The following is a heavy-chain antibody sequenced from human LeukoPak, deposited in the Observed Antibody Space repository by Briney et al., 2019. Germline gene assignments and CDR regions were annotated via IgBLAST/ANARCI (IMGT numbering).Heavy chain of an antibody. CDR3: ARGPLPRGDYYGSFDF. J-gene: IGHJ4*02. CDR1: GYTFTGYY. Sequence: ASVKVSCKASGYTFTGYYMHWVRQAPGQGLGWMGIINPSGRSTSSAQKFQGRFTMTRDTSTSTAYMDLSSLTYDDTAIYYCARGPLPRGDYYGSFDFWGQGTRVTVSS. V-gene: IGHV1-46*01. CDR2: INPSGRST. D-gene: IGHD1-26*01.